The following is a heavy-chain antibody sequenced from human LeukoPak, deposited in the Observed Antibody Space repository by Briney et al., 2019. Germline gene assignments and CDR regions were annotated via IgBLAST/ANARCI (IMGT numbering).Heavy chain of an antibody. D-gene: IGHD3-16*02. V-gene: IGHV3-7*01. CDR2: IKQDGSEK. J-gene: IGHJ4*02. CDR3: ARARYDYVWGSYRYTAGVLYFDY. Sequence: GGSLRLSCAASGFTFSSYWMSWVRQAPGKGLEWVANIKQDGSEKYYVDSVKGRFTISRDNAKNSLYLQLNSLRAEDTAVYYCARARYDYVWGSYRYTAGVLYFDYWGQGTLVTVSS. CDR1: GFTFSSYW.